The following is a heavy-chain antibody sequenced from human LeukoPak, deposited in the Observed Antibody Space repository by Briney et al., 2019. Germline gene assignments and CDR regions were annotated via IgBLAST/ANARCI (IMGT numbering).Heavy chain of an antibody. D-gene: IGHD5-18*01. J-gene: IGHJ4*02. CDR2: INPGDSDA. CDR1: GYSFTSYW. CDR3: ARPSGLLDTAMAD. Sequence: GESLKISCKGSGYSFTSYWIGWVRQMPGKGLEWMGIINPGDSDAKYSPSFQGQVTISADKSISTAYLQWSSLKASDTAMYYCARPSGLLDTAMADWGQGTLVTVSS. V-gene: IGHV5-51*01.